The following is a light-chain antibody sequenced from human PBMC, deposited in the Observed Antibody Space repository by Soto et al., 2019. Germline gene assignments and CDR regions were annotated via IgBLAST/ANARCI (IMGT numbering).Light chain of an antibody. J-gene: IGKJ3*01. V-gene: IGKV3-11*01. CDR2: DAS. CDR1: QSVSSY. CDR3: QQRSDWPPRFT. Sequence: EIVLTQSPATLSLSPGERATLSCRASQSVSSYLAWYQQKPGLAPRLLIFDASNRSTDIPARVSGSGSGTDFTLTISSLEPEDVAVYYCQQRSDWPPRFTFGPGTKVDIK.